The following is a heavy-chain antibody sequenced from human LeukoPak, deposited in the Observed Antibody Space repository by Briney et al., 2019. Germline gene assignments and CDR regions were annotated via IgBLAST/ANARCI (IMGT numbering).Heavy chain of an antibody. CDR1: GGSFSGYY. CDR3: ARGLRGYYDSSGTPGY. D-gene: IGHD3-22*01. CDR2: INHSGST. V-gene: IGHV4-34*01. Sequence: PSETLSLICAVYGGSFSGYYWRWIRQPPGKGLEWIGEINHSGSTNYNPSLKSRVTISVDTSKNQFSLKLSSVTAADTAVYYCARGLRGYYDSSGTPGYWGQGTLVTVSS. J-gene: IGHJ4*02.